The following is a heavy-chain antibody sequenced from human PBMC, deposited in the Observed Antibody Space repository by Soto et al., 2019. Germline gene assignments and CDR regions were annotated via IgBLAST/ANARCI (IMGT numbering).Heavy chain of an antibody. J-gene: IGHJ6*03. D-gene: IGHD3-10*01. Sequence: GGSLRLSCSGSGFTFSDYAMTWVRHVPGRGLEWVASLDGAGGSTYYADSVRGRFTISRDNSQNTLFLQMKRLTVDDTAIYYCTAPRDEYGSGVSWFTYGMDIWGKGTTVTVSS. CDR2: LDGAGGST. V-gene: IGHV3-23*01. CDR3: TAPRDEYGSGVSWFTYGMDI. CDR1: GFTFSDYA.